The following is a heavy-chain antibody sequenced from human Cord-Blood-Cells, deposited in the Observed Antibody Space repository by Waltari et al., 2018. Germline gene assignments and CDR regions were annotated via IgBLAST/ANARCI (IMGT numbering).Heavy chain of an antibody. J-gene: IGHJ1*01. V-gene: IGHV3-23*01. Sequence: EVQLLESGGGLVQPGGSLRLSCAASGFPFSSYAMSWVRPAPGKGLEWVSAISGSGGSTYYADSVKGRFTISRDNSKNTLYLQMNSLRAEDTAVYYCAKGKQVYSSSRYADFQHWGQGTLVTVSS. CDR1: GFPFSSYA. CDR3: AKGKQVYSSSRYADFQH. D-gene: IGHD6-13*01. CDR2: ISGSGGST.